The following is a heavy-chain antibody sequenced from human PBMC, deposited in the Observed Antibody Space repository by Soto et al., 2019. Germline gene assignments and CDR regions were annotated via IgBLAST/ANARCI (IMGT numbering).Heavy chain of an antibody. D-gene: IGHD6-13*01. Sequence: GGSLRLSCAASGFTFRSFTMNWVRQAPGKGLEWVSTISSNSAYIYYTDALRGRFTISRDNAKNSLHLQMNSLRAEDTAVYYCTRVVSRDSSARGGFDPWGQGPLVTFSS. CDR3: TRVVSRDSSARGGFDP. V-gene: IGHV3-21*01. CDR2: ISSNSAYI. CDR1: GFTFRSFT. J-gene: IGHJ5*02.